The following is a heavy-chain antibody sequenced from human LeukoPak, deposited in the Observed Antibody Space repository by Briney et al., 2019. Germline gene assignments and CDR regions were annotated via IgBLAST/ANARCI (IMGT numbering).Heavy chain of an antibody. CDR2: ITSSSGSI. CDR1: GFTFSSYS. Sequence: GGSLRLSCAASGFTFSSYSMNWVRQAPGKGLQWVSFITSSSGSIFYADSVKGRFTISRDNAKNSLYLQMNSLRAEDTAVYYCARPLYSAYDLCYWGQGTLVTVSS. D-gene: IGHD5-12*01. V-gene: IGHV3-48*01. CDR3: ARPLYSAYDLCY. J-gene: IGHJ4*02.